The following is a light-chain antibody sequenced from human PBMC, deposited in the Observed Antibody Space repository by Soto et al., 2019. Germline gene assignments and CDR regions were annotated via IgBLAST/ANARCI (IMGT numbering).Light chain of an antibody. Sequence: DTVMTQSPDSLAVSLGERATINCKSSQSILHSSNNKNYLAWYQQKPGQPPKLLIYWASTRESGVPDRFSGSGSGTDFTLTISSLQAEDVAVYYCQQYYSTPRTFGQGTKLEIK. J-gene: IGKJ2*01. V-gene: IGKV4-1*01. CDR1: QSILHSSNNKNY. CDR3: QQYYSTPRT. CDR2: WAS.